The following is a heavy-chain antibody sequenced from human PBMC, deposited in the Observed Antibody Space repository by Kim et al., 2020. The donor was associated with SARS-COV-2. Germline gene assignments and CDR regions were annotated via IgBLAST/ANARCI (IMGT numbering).Heavy chain of an antibody. J-gene: IGHJ4*02. CDR3: AGRPAGFVW. Sequence: SETLSLTCAVYGGSFSDYYWSWIRQPPGRGLEWIGEINHSGEMFRNPSLMSRVTISADTSKNQFSLLLTSMTAADTAVYYCAGRPAGFVWWGQGTPV. V-gene: IGHV4-34*01. CDR2: INHSGEM. CDR1: GGSFSDYY.